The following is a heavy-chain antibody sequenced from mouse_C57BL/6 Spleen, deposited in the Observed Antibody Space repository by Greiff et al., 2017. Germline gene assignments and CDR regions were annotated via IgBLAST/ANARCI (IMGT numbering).Heavy chain of an antibody. V-gene: IGHV1-72*01. CDR1: GYTFTSYW. CDR3: ARGGSSSYFDY. D-gene: IGHD1-1*01. Sequence: VKLMQPGAELVKPGASVKLSCKASGYTFTSYWMHWVKQRPGRGLEWIGRIDPNSGGTKYNEKFKGKATLTVDKPSSTAYMQLSSLTSEDSAVDYCARGGSSSYFDYWGQGTTLTVSS. J-gene: IGHJ2*01. CDR2: IDPNSGGT.